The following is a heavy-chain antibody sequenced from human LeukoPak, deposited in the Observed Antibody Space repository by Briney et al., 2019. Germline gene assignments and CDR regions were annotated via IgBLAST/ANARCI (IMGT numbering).Heavy chain of an antibody. CDR3: AKDQYTSGWFTWFDY. CDR1: GFNFDDYA. D-gene: IGHD6-19*01. CDR2: ISGDGSTT. Sequence: GGSLRLSCAASGFNFDDYAMHWVRQVPGKGLEWISLISGDGSTTFYADSVEGRFSISRDNSKSSLYLQMNSLTIEDTAFYFCAKDQYTSGWFTWFDYWGQGTLITVSS. V-gene: IGHV3-43*02. J-gene: IGHJ4*02.